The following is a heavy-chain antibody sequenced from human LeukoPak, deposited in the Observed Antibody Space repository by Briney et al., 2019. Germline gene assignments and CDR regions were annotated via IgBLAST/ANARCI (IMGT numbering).Heavy chain of an antibody. CDR1: GFTFSDYY. J-gene: IGHJ6*02. V-gene: IGHV3-21*01. CDR3: ARDLTPRWIVVVPAAIQDNYYYYYGMDV. Sequence: PGGSLRLSCAASGFTFSDYYMNWVRQAPGKGLEWVSSISSSSSYIYYADSVKGRFTISRDNAKNSLYLQMNSLRAEDTAVYYCARDLTPRWIVVVPAAIQDNYYYYYGMDVWGQGTTVTVSS. D-gene: IGHD2-2*02. CDR2: ISSSSSYI.